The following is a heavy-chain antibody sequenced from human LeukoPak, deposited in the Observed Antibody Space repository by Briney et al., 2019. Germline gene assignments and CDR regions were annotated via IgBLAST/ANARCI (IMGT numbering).Heavy chain of an antibody. V-gene: IGHV4-39*07. D-gene: IGHD5-18*01. CDR3: ARPRGYSYGYGTGAFDI. CDR1: GGSISSSSHY. CDR2: INHSGST. J-gene: IGHJ3*02. Sequence: SETLSLTCTVSGGSISSSSHYWAWIRQSPGTGLEWIGEINHSGSTNYNPSLKSRVTISVDTSKNQFSLKLSSVTAADTAVYYCARPRGYSYGYGTGAFDIWGQGTMVTVSS.